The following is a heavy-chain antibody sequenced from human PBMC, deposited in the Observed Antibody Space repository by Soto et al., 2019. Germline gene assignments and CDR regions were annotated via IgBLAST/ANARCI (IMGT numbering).Heavy chain of an antibody. D-gene: IGHD2-15*01. CDR3: ARHPDVDGGNAVSRWFDP. Sequence: SETLSLTCTVSGGSISSGDYYWSWIRQPPGKGLEWIGYIYYSGSTYYNPSLKSRVTISVDTSKNQFSLKLSSVTAADTAVYYCARHPDVDGGNAVSRWFDPCGKGTLVTVS. CDR1: GGSISSGDYY. J-gene: IGHJ5*02. CDR2: IYYSGST. V-gene: IGHV4-30-4*01.